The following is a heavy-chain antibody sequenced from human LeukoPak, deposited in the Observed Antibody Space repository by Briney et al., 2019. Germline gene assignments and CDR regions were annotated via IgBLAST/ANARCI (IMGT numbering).Heavy chain of an antibody. Sequence: GGSLRLSCAASGFTFSSYAMHWVRQAPGKGLEWVAVISYDGSNKYYADSVKGRFTISRDNSKNTLYPQMNSLRAEDTAVYYCARDHYYGSGSSAGEEFDYWGQGTLVTVSS. CDR3: ARDHYYGSGSSAGEEFDY. CDR1: GFTFSSYA. D-gene: IGHD3-10*01. J-gene: IGHJ4*02. CDR2: ISYDGSNK. V-gene: IGHV3-30-3*01.